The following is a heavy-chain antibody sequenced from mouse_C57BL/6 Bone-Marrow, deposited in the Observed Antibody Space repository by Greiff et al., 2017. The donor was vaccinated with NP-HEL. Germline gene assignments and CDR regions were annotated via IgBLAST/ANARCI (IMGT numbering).Heavy chain of an antibody. CDR2: IYPGSGNT. CDR3: ARWGFYHYGSSPYYFDY. J-gene: IGHJ2*01. CDR1: GYTFTDYY. D-gene: IGHD1-1*01. Sequence: QVQLKQSGAELVRPGASVKLSCKASGYTFTDYYINWVEQRPGQGLEWIARIYPGSGNTYYNEKFKGKATLTAEKSSSTAYMQLSSLTSEDSAVYFCARWGFYHYGSSPYYFDYWGQGTTLTVSS. V-gene: IGHV1-76*01.